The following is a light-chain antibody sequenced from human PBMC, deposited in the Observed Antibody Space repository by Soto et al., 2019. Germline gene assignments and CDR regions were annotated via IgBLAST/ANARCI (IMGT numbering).Light chain of an antibody. V-gene: IGKV1D-12*01. J-gene: IGKJ5*01. CDR2: AAS. CDR1: QDIAAY. Sequence: DIQVTQSPSSVSASVGDRVTITCRASQDIAAYLAWYQHKPGRAPELLIYAASSLQSGVPSRFSGSGSGTDFTLTINSLQPEDFATYYCQHAYSFPITFGQGTRLDI. CDR3: QHAYSFPIT.